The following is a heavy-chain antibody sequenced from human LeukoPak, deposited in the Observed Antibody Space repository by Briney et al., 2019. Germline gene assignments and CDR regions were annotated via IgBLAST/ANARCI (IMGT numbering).Heavy chain of an antibody. CDR2: IRYDGSDK. Sequence: GGAPRLFWGAAGFTLSSYDLHLVRQAPGQGLGGVAFIRYDGSDKYYADSVKGRFTISRDNSKNTLYLQMNSLRAEDTAVYYCANPFSSGADFDYWGQGTLVTVSS. V-gene: IGHV3-30*02. CDR3: ANPFSSGADFDY. J-gene: IGHJ4*02. CDR1: GFTLSSYD. D-gene: IGHD7-27*01.